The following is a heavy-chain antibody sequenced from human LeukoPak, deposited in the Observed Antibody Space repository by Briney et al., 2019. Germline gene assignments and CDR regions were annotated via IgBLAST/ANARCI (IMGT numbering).Heavy chain of an antibody. CDR2: IYYSGST. D-gene: IGHD1-7*01. Sequence: SETLSLTCTVSGGSVSSGSYYWSWIRQHPGKGLEWIGYIYYSGSTYYNPSLKSRVTISVDTSKNQFSLKLSSVTAADTAVYYCARDRHNWNYGEAGYYYGMDVWGQGTTVTVSS. J-gene: IGHJ6*02. V-gene: IGHV4-31*03. CDR1: GGSVSSGSYY. CDR3: ARDRHNWNYGEAGYYYGMDV.